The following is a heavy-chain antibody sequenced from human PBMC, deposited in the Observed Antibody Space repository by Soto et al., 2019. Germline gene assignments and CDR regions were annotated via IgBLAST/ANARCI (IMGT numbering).Heavy chain of an antibody. J-gene: IGHJ6*03. CDR2: IVPLFRTT. Sequence: QVQLVQSGAEAKKPGSSVKVSCKTSGGTFSSYAISWVRQAPGQGLEWMGGIVPLFRTTNYAQKFQGRVTITADTSTYTVSRGQGGLKSGDTADYYCARGGYATTWSNFLGPSALDVWGKGTTDPFPS. CDR1: GGTFSSYA. CDR3: ARGGYATTWSNFLGPSALDV. V-gene: IGHV1-69*06. D-gene: IGHD3-16*01.